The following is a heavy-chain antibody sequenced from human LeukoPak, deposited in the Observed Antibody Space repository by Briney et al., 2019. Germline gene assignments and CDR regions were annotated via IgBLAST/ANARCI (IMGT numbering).Heavy chain of an antibody. CDR1: GGSIGSSSYY. J-gene: IGHJ6*03. CDR3: ARHRSERYYYYYMDV. CDR2: IYYSGTT. V-gene: IGHV4-39*01. D-gene: IGHD1-1*01. Sequence: SETLSLTCTVSGGSIGSSSYYWGWIRQPPGKGLEWIGIIYYSGTTYYNPSLKSRVTISVDTSKNQFSLKLSSVTAADTAVYYCARHRSERYYYYYMDVWGKGTTVTISS.